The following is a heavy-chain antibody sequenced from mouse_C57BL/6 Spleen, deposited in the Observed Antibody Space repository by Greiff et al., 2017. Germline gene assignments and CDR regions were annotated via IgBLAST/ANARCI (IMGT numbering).Heavy chain of an antibody. CDR1: GYAFSSSW. CDR2: IYPGDGDT. V-gene: IGHV1-82*01. J-gene: IGHJ2*01. CDR3: ARGLDFDY. Sequence: QVQLKQSGPELVKPGASVKISCKASGYAFSSSWMNWVKQRPGKGLEWIGRIYPGDGDTNYNGKFKGKATLTADKSSSTAYMQLSSLTSEDSAVYFCARGLDFDYWGQGTTLTVSS. D-gene: IGHD3-3*01.